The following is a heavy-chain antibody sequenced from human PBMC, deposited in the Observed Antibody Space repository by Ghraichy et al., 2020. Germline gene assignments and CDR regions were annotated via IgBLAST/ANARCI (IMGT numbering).Heavy chain of an antibody. CDR2: IYYSGST. Sequence: SETLSLTCTVSGGSISSGGYYWSWIRQHPGKGLEWIGYIYYSGSTYYNPSLKSRVTISVDTSKNQFSLKLSSVTAADTAVYYCARVAFDVPFDDYWGQGTLVTVSS. V-gene: IGHV4-31*03. CDR1: GGSISSGGYY. CDR3: ARVAFDVPFDDY. D-gene: IGHD2-2*01. J-gene: IGHJ4*02.